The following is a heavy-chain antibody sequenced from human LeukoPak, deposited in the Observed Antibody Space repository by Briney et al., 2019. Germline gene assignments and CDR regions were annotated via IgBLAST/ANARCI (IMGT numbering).Heavy chain of an antibody. Sequence: GESLKISCEASGYSFTTYWIGWVRQMSGRGLESMGIIYPADSDTTYSPSFQGQVTISADKSISTVYLQWSSLKAADTAMYYCARQSRDGSKTRGYYFDYWGQGTLVTVSS. CDR2: IYPADSDT. J-gene: IGHJ4*02. D-gene: IGHD3-10*01. CDR1: GYSFTTYW. CDR3: ARQSRDGSKTRGYYFDY. V-gene: IGHV5-51*01.